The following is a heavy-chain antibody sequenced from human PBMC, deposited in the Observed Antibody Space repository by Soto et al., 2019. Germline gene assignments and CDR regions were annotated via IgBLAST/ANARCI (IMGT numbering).Heavy chain of an antibody. Sequence: GASVKVSCKASGGTFSSYAISWVRQAPGQGREWMGGIIPIFGTANYAQKFQGRVTITADKSTSTAYMELSSLRSEDTAVYYCARPRHDYGDYRNWFDPWGQGTLVPVSS. CDR3: ARPRHDYGDYRNWFDP. CDR1: GGTFSSYA. J-gene: IGHJ5*02. V-gene: IGHV1-69*06. CDR2: IIPIFGTA. D-gene: IGHD4-17*01.